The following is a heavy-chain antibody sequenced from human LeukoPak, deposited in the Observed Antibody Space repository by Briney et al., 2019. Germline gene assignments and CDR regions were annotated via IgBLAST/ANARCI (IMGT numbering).Heavy chain of an antibody. D-gene: IGHD3-22*01. J-gene: IGHJ4*02. Sequence: SVKVSCKASGGTFSSYAISWVRQAPGQGLEWMGRIIPILGIANYAQKFQGRVTITADKSTSTAYMELSSLRSEDTAVYYCATTPTKEYYYDSSGSSHFDYWGQGTLVTVSS. CDR3: ATTPTKEYYYDSSGSSHFDY. V-gene: IGHV1-69*04. CDR2: IIPILGIA. CDR1: GGTFSSYA.